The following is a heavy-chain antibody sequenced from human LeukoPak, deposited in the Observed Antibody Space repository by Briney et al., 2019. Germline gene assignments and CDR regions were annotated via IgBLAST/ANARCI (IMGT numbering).Heavy chain of an antibody. V-gene: IGHV1-2*04. CDR1: GYTFTGHY. CDR2: INPNSGGT. J-gene: IGHJ5*02. Sequence: GASVKVSCKASGYTFTGHYMHWVRQAPGQGLEWMGWINPNSGGTNYAQKFQGWVTMTRDTSISTAYMELSRLRSDDTAVYYCARDGAQPGATIVNWFDPWGQGTLVTVFS. CDR3: ARDGAQPGATIVNWFDP. D-gene: IGHD5-12*01.